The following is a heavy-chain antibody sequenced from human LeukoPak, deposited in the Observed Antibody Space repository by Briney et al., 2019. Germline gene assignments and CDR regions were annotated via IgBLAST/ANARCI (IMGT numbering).Heavy chain of an antibody. CDR2: IYHSGST. CDR1: GYSIGSGYY. V-gene: IGHV4-38-2*02. J-gene: IGHJ6*03. CDR3: ARLPYYYYYMDV. Sequence: PSETLSLTCTVSGYSIGSGYYWGWIRQPPGKGLEWIGSIYHSGSTYYNPSLKSRVTISVDTSKNQFSLKLSSVTAADTAVYYCARLPYYYYYMDVWGKGTTVTVSS.